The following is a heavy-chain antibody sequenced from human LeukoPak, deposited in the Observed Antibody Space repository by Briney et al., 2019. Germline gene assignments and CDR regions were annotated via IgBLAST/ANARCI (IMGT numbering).Heavy chain of an antibody. CDR2: INPNTGNP. CDR3: ARGTSQWEPRRNFGD. V-gene: IGHV7-4-1*02. Sequence: GASVKVSCKASGYTFITYDMNWVRQAPGQGLEWMGWINPNTGNPAYAQDFTGRFVFSVDTSVSTAYLQISGLKAEDTAIYYCARGTSQWEPRRNFGDWGQGTLVTVSA. D-gene: IGHD1-26*01. J-gene: IGHJ4*02. CDR1: GYTFITYD.